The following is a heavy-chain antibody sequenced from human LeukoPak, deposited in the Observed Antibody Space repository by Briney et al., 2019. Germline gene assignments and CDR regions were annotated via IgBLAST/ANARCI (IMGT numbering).Heavy chain of an antibody. CDR3: ARVVRMDTIPGAFDI. CDR1: VYTFTGYY. D-gene: IGHD5-24*01. Sequence: PVASVKVSCKASVYTFTGYYMHWVRQAPGQGLEGMGWINPNSGGTNYAQKCQGRVTINRNTSISTAYMELSRLRSDDTAVYYCARVVRMDTIPGAFDIWGQGTMVTVSS. V-gene: IGHV1-2*02. J-gene: IGHJ3*02. CDR2: INPNSGGT.